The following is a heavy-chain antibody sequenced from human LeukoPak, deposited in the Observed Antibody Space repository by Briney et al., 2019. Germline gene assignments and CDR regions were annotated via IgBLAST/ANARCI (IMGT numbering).Heavy chain of an antibody. D-gene: IGHD3-22*01. V-gene: IGHV1-18*01. CDR3: ARDDYYDSSGYYPFDY. CDR2: ISAYNGNT. J-gene: IGHJ4*02. Sequence: ASVKVSCKASGYTFTSYGISWVRQAPGQGLERMGWISAYNGNTNYAQKLQGRVTMTTDTSTSTAYMELRSLRSDDTAVYYCARDDYYDSSGYYPFDYWGQGTLATVSS. CDR1: GYTFTSYG.